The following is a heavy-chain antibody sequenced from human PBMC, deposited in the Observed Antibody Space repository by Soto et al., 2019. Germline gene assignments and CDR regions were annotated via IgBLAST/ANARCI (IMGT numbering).Heavy chain of an antibody. Sequence: QVQLVQSGAEVKKPGASVKVSCKASGYTFTSYDINWVRQATGQGLEWMGWMNPNSGNTGYAQKFQGRVTMTRNTSISTAYMELSSLRSEDTAVYYCATVGDGYNQNKAGNWFDPWGQGTLVTVSS. V-gene: IGHV1-8*01. CDR2: MNPNSGNT. CDR1: GYTFTSYD. CDR3: ATVGDGYNQNKAGNWFDP. J-gene: IGHJ5*02. D-gene: IGHD5-12*01.